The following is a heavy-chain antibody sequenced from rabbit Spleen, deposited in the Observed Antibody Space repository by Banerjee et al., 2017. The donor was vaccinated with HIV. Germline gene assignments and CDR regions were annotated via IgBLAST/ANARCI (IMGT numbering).Heavy chain of an antibody. CDR3: ARDAGSGDYIDGYFNL. D-gene: IGHD8-1*01. Sequence: QQLVESGGGLVKPGASLTLTCKASAFSFSRGYDMCWVRQAPGKGLEWIACIYTGNSKTSYANWAKGRFPIARTASATVTLQMTSLTVADTATYFCARDAGSGDYIDGYFNLWGPGTLVTVS. J-gene: IGHJ4*01. CDR2: IYTGNSKT. CDR1: AFSFSRGYD. V-gene: IGHV1S40*01.